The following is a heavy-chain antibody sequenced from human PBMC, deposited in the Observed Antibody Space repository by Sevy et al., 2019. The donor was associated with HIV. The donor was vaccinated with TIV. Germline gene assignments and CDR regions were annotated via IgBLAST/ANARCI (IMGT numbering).Heavy chain of an antibody. CDR1: GYTLSNYA. Sequence: ASVKVSCKAFGYTLSNYAFSWVRQAPGQGLEWMGWISDYNGHKNYAQNFQDRVTMTTDISTSTAYMELRSLRSDDTAVYYCARLFSGYMDVWGKGTTVTVSS. D-gene: IGHD3-10*02. J-gene: IGHJ6*03. CDR2: ISDYNGHK. CDR3: ARLFSGYMDV. V-gene: IGHV1-18*01.